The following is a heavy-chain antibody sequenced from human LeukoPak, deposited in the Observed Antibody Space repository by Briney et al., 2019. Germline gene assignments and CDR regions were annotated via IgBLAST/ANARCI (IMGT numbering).Heavy chain of an antibody. CDR1: GGSISSYY. J-gene: IGHJ6*03. CDR3: ASSPNFYYYYMDV. Sequence: PSETLSLTCPVTGGSISSYYWRWIRQPAGKGLEWMWRIYSNGVTNYNHSLKRRVTMSVDTSNKEFSLKLSSVTAADTAVYYCASSPNFYYYYMDVWGKGTTVTVSS. CDR2: IYSNGVT. V-gene: IGHV4-4*07.